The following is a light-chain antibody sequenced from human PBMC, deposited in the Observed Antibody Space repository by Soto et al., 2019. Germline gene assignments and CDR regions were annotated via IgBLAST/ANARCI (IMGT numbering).Light chain of an antibody. V-gene: IGKV1-39*01. Sequence: DIQMTQSPSSLSASVGDRVTITCRASQSISNYLNGYQQKPGKAPELLIYVASTLQSGVQSRFSGSASGTEVTLAINSLQPEDFATYYCQQTSSFPLTFGQGTKVELK. CDR1: QSISNY. CDR3: QQTSSFPLT. J-gene: IGKJ1*01. CDR2: VAS.